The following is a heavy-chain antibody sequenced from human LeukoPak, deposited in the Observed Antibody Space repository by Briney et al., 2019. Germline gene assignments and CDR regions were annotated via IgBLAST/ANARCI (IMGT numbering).Heavy chain of an antibody. Sequence: KPGGSLRLXCAASGFTFSRYWMTWVRRAPGKGLEWVAHMKQDGSEKYYVDSVKGRFTISRDNDKTSLYLQMSSLRAEDTAVYYCARDVRGGRPYYFDSWGQGTLVTVSS. CDR1: GFTFSRYW. CDR2: MKQDGSEK. CDR3: ARDVRGGRPYYFDS. J-gene: IGHJ4*02. D-gene: IGHD2-15*01. V-gene: IGHV3-7*03.